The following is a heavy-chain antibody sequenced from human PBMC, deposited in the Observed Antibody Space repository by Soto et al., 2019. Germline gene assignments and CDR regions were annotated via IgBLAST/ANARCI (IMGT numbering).Heavy chain of an antibody. J-gene: IGHJ6*02. D-gene: IGHD1-1*01. V-gene: IGHV1-2*02. CDR3: ASASNWNSGYYYYGMDV. CDR1: GYTLTGYY. CDR2: INPNSGGT. Sequence: ASVKVSCKASGYTLTGYYMHWVRQAPGQGLEWMGWINPNSGGTNYAQKFQGRVTMTRDTSISTAYMELSRLRSDDTAVYYCASASNWNSGYYYYGMDVWGQGTTVTVS.